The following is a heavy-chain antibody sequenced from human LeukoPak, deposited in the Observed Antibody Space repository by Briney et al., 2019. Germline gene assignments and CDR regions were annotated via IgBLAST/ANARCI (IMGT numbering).Heavy chain of an antibody. CDR3: TTDRGLTMIRGVLVD. CDR2: IKSKGDGETT. Sequence: NPGGSLRLSCAASGFTFTNAWMTWVRQAPGKGLEWVGRIKSKGDGETTDYADPVKGRFSMSRDDSAATMYLQMYGLEAEDTAVYYCTTDRGLTMIRGVLVDWGQGALVTVSS. CDR1: GFTFTNAW. J-gene: IGHJ4*02. V-gene: IGHV3-15*01. D-gene: IGHD3-10*01.